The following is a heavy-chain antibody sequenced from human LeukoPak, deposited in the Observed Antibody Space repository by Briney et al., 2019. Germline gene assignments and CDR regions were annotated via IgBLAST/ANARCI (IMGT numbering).Heavy chain of an antibody. Sequence: ASVKVSCKASGYTFTSYGISWVRQAPGQGLEWMGWISAYNGNTNYAQKLQGRVTMTTDTSTSTAYMELRSLRSDDTAVYYCARDLADTRPMYSSGWYPPFDPWGQGTLVTVSS. CDR1: GYTFTSYG. CDR3: ARDLADTRPMYSSGWYPPFDP. CDR2: ISAYNGNT. J-gene: IGHJ5*02. D-gene: IGHD6-19*01. V-gene: IGHV1-18*01.